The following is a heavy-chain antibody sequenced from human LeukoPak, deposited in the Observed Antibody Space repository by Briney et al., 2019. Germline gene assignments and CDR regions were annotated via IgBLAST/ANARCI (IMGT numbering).Heavy chain of an antibody. J-gene: IGHJ4*02. CDR2: ISSRGSPV. Sequence: GGSLRLPCAASGLTFNTYEMNWVRQAPGKGQEWVSYISSRGSPVSYADSVKGRFTISRDNAKNSLYLQMNSLRAEDTAVYYCAGGKYCGGDCYSTWGYWGQGTLVTVSS. CDR3: AGGKYCGGDCYSTWGY. V-gene: IGHV3-48*03. CDR1: GLTFNTYE. D-gene: IGHD2-21*02.